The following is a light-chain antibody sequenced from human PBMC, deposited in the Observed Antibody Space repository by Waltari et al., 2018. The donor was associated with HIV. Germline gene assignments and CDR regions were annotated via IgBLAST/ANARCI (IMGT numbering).Light chain of an antibody. CDR3: SSLTNSATLSVL. CDR1: TSDIGYSYS. J-gene: IGLJ3*02. Sequence: QFALTQPDSVSGSPGPSINVSCTGTTSDIGYSYSVSWYQQHPGKAPKLIIYEVSNRPSGVSNLFSGSKSGNTASLTISWLQAEDEADYFCSSLTNSATLSVLFVGGTKLTVL. CDR2: EVS. V-gene: IGLV2-14*01.